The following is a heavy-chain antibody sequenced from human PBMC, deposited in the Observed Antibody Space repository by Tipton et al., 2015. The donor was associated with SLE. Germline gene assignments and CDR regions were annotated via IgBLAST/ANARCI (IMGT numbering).Heavy chain of an antibody. CDR3: ARVDYGDPNWFDP. CDR1: GYSISSGYY. D-gene: IGHD4-17*01. Sequence: TLSLTCAVSGYSISSGYYWGWIRQPPGKGLEWIGSIYHSGSIYYNPSLKSRVTISVDTSKNQFSLKLSSVTAADTAVYYCARVDYGDPNWFDPWGQGTLVTVSS. J-gene: IGHJ5*02. CDR2: IYHSGSI. V-gene: IGHV4-38-2*01.